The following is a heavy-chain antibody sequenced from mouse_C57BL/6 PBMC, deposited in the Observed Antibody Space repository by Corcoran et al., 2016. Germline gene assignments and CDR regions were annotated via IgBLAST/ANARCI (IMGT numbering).Heavy chain of an antibody. D-gene: IGHD1-1*01. CDR3: ARDLITTGGPRPFDV. CDR1: GYAFSSYW. V-gene: IGHV1-80*01. Sequence: QVQLQQSGAELVKPGASVKISCKASGYAFSSYWMNWVKQRPGKGLEWIGQIYPGDGDTNYNGKFKGKATLTADKSSSTAYMQLSSLTSEDSAVYFSARDLITTGGPRPFDVLGTGTTVTVSS. J-gene: IGHJ1*03. CDR2: IYPGDGDT.